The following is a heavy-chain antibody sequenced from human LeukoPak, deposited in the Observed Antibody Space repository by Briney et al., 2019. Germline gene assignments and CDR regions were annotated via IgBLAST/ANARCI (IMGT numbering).Heavy chain of an antibody. CDR1: GFTFSNAW. CDR3: TTDMPVVVHFDY. J-gene: IGHJ4*02. CDR2: IKSKTDGGTT. Sequence: PGGSLRLSCAASGFTFSNAWMSWVRQAPGKGLEWVGRIKSKTDGGTTDYAAPVKGRFTISRDDSKNTLYLQMNSLKTEDTAVYYCTTDMPVVVHFDYWGQGTLVTVSS. D-gene: IGHD2-15*01. V-gene: IGHV3-15*01.